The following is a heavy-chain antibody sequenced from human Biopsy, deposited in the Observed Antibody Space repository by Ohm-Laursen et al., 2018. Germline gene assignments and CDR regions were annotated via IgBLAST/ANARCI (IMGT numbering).Heavy chain of an antibody. D-gene: IGHD2/OR15-2a*01. V-gene: IGHV1-69*10. CDR1: GGTFNNYG. CDR2: IISMVGTP. J-gene: IGHJ6*01. CDR3: ARDKTVLNYYFASDV. Sequence: VKISCKSSGGTFNNYGITWVRQAPGQGLEWAGRIISMVGTPKYAQKFQGRATITVDKSTSTAYLDLSSLKSEDTAVYYCARDKTVLNYYFASDVWGQGTTVTVSS.